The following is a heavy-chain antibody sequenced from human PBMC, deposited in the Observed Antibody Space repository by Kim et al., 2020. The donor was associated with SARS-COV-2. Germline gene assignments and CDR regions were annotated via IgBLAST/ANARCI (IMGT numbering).Heavy chain of an antibody. J-gene: IGHJ4*02. V-gene: IGHV3-23*01. D-gene: IGHD2-21*02. CDR3: AKGASCGADCHYLFDS. CDR2: INNNGAAT. Sequence: GGSLRLSCAASGFTFSSHGMSWVRQAPGKGLEWVSAINNNGAATNYADSVKGRFTISRDNAKNTLSLQMDSLRAEDTAVYYCAKGASCGADCHYLFDSCGQGTLVTVSS. CDR1: GFTFSSHG.